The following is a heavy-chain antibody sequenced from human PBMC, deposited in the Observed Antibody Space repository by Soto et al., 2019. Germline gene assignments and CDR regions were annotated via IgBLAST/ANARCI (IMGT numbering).Heavy chain of an antibody. V-gene: IGHV3-30*18. CDR1: GFTFSSYG. D-gene: IGHD3-22*01. CDR2: ISYDGSNK. J-gene: IGHJ4*02. CDR3: AKQGYYDSSGYFPV. Sequence: LRLSCAASGFTFSSYGMHWVRQAPGKGLEWVAVISYDGSNKYYADSVKGRFTISRDNSKNTLYLQMNSLRAEDTAVYYCAKQGYYDSSGYFPVWGQGTLVTVSS.